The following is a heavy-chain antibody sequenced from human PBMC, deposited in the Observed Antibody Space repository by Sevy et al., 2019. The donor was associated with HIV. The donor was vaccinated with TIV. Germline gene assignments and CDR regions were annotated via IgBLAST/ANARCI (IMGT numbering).Heavy chain of an antibody. CDR2: ISLDGGYV. V-gene: IGHV3-30*18. J-gene: IGHJ6*02. D-gene: IGHD3-16*01. CDR3: AKDGGNAPQYYGMDV. CDR1: GFTFSSFG. Sequence: GGSLRLSCAASGFTFSSFGLHWVRQAPGKGLEWVASISLDGGYVYYADSVKGRFTISRDNSKNILYLQMNSLRVEDTALYYCAKDGGNAPQYYGMDVWGQGTTVTVSS.